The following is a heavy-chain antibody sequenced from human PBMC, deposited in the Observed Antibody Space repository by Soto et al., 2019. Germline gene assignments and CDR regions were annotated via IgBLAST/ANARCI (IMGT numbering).Heavy chain of an antibody. V-gene: IGHV3-48*02. CDR1: GFTFSSYS. J-gene: IGHJ6*02. D-gene: IGHD4-17*01. CDR3: ARDPADPDYGDYVINYYYGMDV. Sequence: PGGSLRLSCAASGFTFSSYSMNWVRQAPGKGLEWVSYISSSSSTIYYADSVKGRFTISRDNAKNSLYLQMNSLRDEDTAVYYCARDPADPDYGDYVINYYYGMDVWGQGTTVTVSS. CDR2: ISSSSSTI.